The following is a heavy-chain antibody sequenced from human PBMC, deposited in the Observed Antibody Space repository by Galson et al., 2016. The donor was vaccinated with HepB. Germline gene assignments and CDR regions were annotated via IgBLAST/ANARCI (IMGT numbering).Heavy chain of an antibody. V-gene: IGHV3-23*01. CDR3: AWGSRWGHFEF. CDR2: ISGPGRNT. Sequence: SLRLSCAASGFTFNSYDMFWVRQAPGKGPEWVSGISGPGRNTYYADSAQGRFTISRDNSENTLYLQMNGLRVEDTAVYYCAWGSRWGHFEFWGRGTLVSVSS. CDR1: GFTFNSYD. D-gene: IGHD3-16*01. J-gene: IGHJ4*02.